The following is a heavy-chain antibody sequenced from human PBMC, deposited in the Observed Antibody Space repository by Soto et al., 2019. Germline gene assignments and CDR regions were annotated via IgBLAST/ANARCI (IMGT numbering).Heavy chain of an antibody. J-gene: IGHJ6*02. CDR1: GDSISNYY. D-gene: IGHD6-13*01. V-gene: IGHV4-59*01. CDR2: FSYTGTT. Sequence: SETLSLTCSVSGDSISNYYWNWIRQPPGKGLEWIGYFSYTGTTNYNPSLKSRVTISADTSKNQFSLKLSSVTAADTAVYYCAREGVSSSWYNYYGMDVWGQGTTVTVSS. CDR3: AREGVSSSWYNYYGMDV.